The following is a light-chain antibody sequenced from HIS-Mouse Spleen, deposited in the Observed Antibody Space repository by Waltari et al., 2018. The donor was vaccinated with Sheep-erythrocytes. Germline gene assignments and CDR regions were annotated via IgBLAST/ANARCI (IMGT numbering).Light chain of an antibody. CDR1: QSVLYSPNNKHY. Sequence: DIVMTQSPDSLAVSLGERATIHCKSSQSVLYSPNNKHYLAWYQQKPGQPPKLLIYWASTRESGVPDRFSGSGSGTDFTLTISSLQAEDVAVYYCQQYYSTLTFGGGTKVEIK. J-gene: IGKJ4*01. CDR3: QQYYSTLT. CDR2: WAS. V-gene: IGKV4-1*01.